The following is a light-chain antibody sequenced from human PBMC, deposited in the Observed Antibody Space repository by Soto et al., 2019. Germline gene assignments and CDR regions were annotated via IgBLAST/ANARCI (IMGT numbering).Light chain of an antibody. V-gene: IGLV2-14*01. CDR2: NVS. J-gene: IGLJ1*01. CDR3: NSYTTSNTRQIV. Sequence: QSALTQPASVSGSPGQSITISCTGTSSDVGGYNYVSWYQQHPGKAPKFMLYNVSNRPSGVSTRFSGSKSGNTASLTISGLHAEDEADYYCNSYTTSNTRQIVFGTGTKLTVL. CDR1: SSDVGGYNY.